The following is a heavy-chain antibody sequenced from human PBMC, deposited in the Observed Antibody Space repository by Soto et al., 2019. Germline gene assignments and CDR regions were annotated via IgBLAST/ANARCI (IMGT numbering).Heavy chain of an antibody. CDR2: ISYDGSNK. D-gene: IGHD1-7*01. V-gene: IGHV3-30*18. CDR1: GFTFSSYG. Sequence: QVQLVESGGGVVQPRRSLRLSCAASGFTFSSYGMHWVRQAPGKGLEWVAVISYDGSNKYYADSVKGRFTISRDNSKNTLYLQMNSLRAEDTAVYYCAKGGRRGTGTSLDYWGQGTLVTVSS. J-gene: IGHJ4*02. CDR3: AKGGRRGTGTSLDY.